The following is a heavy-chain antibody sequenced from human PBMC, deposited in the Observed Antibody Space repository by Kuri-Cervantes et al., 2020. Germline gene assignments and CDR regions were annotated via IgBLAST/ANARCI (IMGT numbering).Heavy chain of an antibody. V-gene: IGHV4-59*12. D-gene: IGHD5-18*01. CDR3: AGDKGYSYGPRRAYWYFDL. CDR2: IYYSGST. Sequence: AGSLRLSCTVSGGSISSYYWSWIRQPPGKGLEWIGYIYYSGSTNYNPSLKSRVTISVDTSKNQFSLKLSSVTAADTAVYYCAGDKGYSYGPRRAYWYFDLWGRGTLVTVSS. J-gene: IGHJ2*01. CDR1: GGSISSYY.